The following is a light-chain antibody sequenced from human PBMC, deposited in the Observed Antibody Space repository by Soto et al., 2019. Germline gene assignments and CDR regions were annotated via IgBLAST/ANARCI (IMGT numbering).Light chain of an antibody. CDR1: QSISSY. J-gene: IGKJ1*01. Sequence: DIQMTQAPSSLSASVGDRATITCRASQSISSYLNWYQQKPGKAPKLLIYAASSLQSGVPSRFSGSGSGTDFTLTISSLQPEDFATYYCQQSYSTFPWTFGQGTKVDIK. V-gene: IGKV1-39*01. CDR2: AAS. CDR3: QQSYSTFPWT.